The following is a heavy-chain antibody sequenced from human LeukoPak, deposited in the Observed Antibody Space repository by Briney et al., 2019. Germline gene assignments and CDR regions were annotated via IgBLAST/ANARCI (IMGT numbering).Heavy chain of an antibody. Sequence: EASVKVSCKASGYTFTSYGISWVRQAPGQGLEWMGWISAYNGNTNYAQKLQGRVTMTTDTSTSTAYMELRSLRSDDTAVYYCAACSGGSCSEWFDPWGQGTLVTVFS. D-gene: IGHD2-15*01. V-gene: IGHV1-18*01. CDR3: AACSGGSCSEWFDP. CDR1: GYTFTSYG. J-gene: IGHJ5*02. CDR2: ISAYNGNT.